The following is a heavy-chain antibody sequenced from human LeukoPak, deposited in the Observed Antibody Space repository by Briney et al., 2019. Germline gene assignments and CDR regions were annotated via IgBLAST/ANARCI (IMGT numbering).Heavy chain of an antibody. CDR1: GFTFSRYG. Sequence: PGGSLRLSCTASGFTFSRYGMHWVRQAPGKGLEWVAVLWYDGSNKDYADSVRGRFTISRDNSKNTLYLQMNSLRVDDTAVYHCARDGYHSSWLDYWGQGTLVTVSS. CDR2: LWYDGSNK. D-gene: IGHD6-13*01. CDR3: ARDGYHSSWLDY. J-gene: IGHJ4*02. V-gene: IGHV3-33*01.